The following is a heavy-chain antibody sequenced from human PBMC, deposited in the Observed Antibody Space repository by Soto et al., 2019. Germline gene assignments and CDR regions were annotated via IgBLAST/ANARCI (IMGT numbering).Heavy chain of an antibody. Sequence: VGSLRLSCAASGFTFSSYAMSWVRQAPGKGLEWVSAISGSGGSTYYADSVKGRFTISRDNSKNTLYLQMNSLRAEDTAVYYCAKDQKYPKYRDYSSSDFDYWGQGTLVTVSS. CDR3: AKDQKYPKYRDYSSSDFDY. CDR2: ISGSGGST. V-gene: IGHV3-23*01. J-gene: IGHJ4*02. D-gene: IGHD6-6*01. CDR1: GFTFSSYA.